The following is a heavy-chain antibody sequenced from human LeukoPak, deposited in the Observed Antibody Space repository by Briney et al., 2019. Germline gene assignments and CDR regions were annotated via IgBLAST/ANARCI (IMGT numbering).Heavy chain of an antibody. CDR2: TRNKANSYTT. CDR3: AADRNLEYFQH. CDR1: GFTFSDHY. V-gene: IGHV3-72*01. J-gene: IGHJ1*01. D-gene: IGHD3-22*01. Sequence: PGGSLRLSCAASGFTFSDHYMDWVRQAPGKGLEWVGRTRNKANSYTTEYAASVRGRFTISRDDSKNSLFLQMNSLKTEDTAVYYCAADRNLEYFQHWGQGTLVTVSS.